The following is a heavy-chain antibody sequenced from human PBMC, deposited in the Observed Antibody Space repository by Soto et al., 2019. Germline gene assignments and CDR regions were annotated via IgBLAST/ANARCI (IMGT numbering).Heavy chain of an antibody. D-gene: IGHD6-6*01. V-gene: IGHV3-23*01. CDR1: GFAFSGYA. CDR3: AKDKGSSRFYGLDV. CDR2: LSSSGGST. Sequence: PGGSLRLSCAASGFAFSGYALNWVRQAPGKGLEWVSTLSSSGGSTYYADSVKGRFTMSRDNSKNTVYLQMNSLRAEDTALYYCAKDKGSSRFYGLDVWGPGTTVTVSS. J-gene: IGHJ6*02.